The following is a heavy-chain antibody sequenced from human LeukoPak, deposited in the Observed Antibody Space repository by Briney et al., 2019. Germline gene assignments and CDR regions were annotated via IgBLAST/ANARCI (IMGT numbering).Heavy chain of an antibody. V-gene: IGHV4-31*03. CDR2: IYYSGTS. Sequence: SETLSLTCTVSGGSISRGGYYWSWIRQHPGKGLEWIGYIYYSGTSYYNPSHKSRVTISVDTSKNQFSLKLSSVTAADTAVYYCARVGAAAGSTYFDYWGQGTLVTVSS. D-gene: IGHD6-13*01. CDR3: ARVGAAAGSTYFDY. J-gene: IGHJ4*02. CDR1: GGSISRGGYY.